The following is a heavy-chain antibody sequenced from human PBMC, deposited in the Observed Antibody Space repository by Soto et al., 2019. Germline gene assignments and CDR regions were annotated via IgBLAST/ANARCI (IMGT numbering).Heavy chain of an antibody. CDR2: IIPMFGIT. J-gene: IGHJ4*02. V-gene: IGHV1-69*02. Sequence: QVQLVQSGADVKKPGSSVKVSCKASGATFSSSTCTWVRQAPGQGLEWMGRIIPMFGITNSAQKFQGRLGITADESTNTVFIDMSTLRSDNTAIYYCTTVALRFGGVLNAWGQGTLVTVSS. D-gene: IGHD3-16*01. CDR1: GATFSSST. CDR3: TTVALRFGGVLNA.